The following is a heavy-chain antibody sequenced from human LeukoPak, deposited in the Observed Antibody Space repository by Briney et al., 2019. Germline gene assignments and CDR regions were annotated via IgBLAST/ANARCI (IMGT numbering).Heavy chain of an antibody. CDR3: ARGAVGATPYYYYYGMDV. D-gene: IGHD1-26*01. CDR2: IYYSGST. V-gene: IGHV4-59*01. J-gene: IGHJ6*02. CDR1: GGSISSYY. Sequence: SETLSLTCSVSGGSISSYYWSWILQPPGKGLEWVGYIYYSGSTNYNPSLKSRVTISVYTSKNQFSLKLSSVTAADTPVYYCARGAVGATPYYYYYGMDVWSQGTTVTVSS.